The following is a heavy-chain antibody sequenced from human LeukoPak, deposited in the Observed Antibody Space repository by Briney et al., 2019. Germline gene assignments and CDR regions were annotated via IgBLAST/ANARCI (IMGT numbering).Heavy chain of an antibody. CDR1: GGSFSPYY. Sequence: PSETLSLTCAVYGGSFSPYYWSWIRQPPGTGLEWIGEINHSGSTNYNPSLKSRVTISVDTSKNQFSLKLSSVTAADTAVYYCARGGFYCGGDCYVDYWGQGTLVTVSS. CDR2: INHSGST. J-gene: IGHJ4*02. D-gene: IGHD2-21*02. V-gene: IGHV4-34*01. CDR3: ARGGFYCGGDCYVDY.